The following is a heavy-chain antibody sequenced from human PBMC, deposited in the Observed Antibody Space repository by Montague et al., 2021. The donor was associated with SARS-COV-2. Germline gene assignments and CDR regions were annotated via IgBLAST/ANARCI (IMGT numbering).Heavy chain of an antibody. CDR1: GYTFTSYD. J-gene: IGHJ6*02. V-gene: IGHV1-8*01. CDR3: ARGRLKLKYYDILTGHHYFYYMDV. Sequence: SVKVSCKASGYTFTSYDINWVRRATGQGLEWMGWMNPNSGNTGYAQKFQGRVTMTRNTSISTAYMELSSLRSEDTAVYYCARGRLKLKYYDILTGHHYFYYMDVWGQGTTVTVSS. D-gene: IGHD3-9*01. CDR2: MNPNSGNT.